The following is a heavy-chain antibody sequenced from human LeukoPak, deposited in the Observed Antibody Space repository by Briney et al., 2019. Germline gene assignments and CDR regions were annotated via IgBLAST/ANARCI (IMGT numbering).Heavy chain of an antibody. CDR3: AKVDDMRSGAFDI. Sequence: GGSLRLSCAASGFTFDDYAMHWVRHAPGKGLVWVSGISWNSGSIGYADSVKGRFTISRDNAKNSLYLQMNSLRAEDTALYYCAKVDDMRSGAFDIWGQGTMVTVSS. V-gene: IGHV3-9*01. D-gene: IGHD6-19*01. CDR2: ISWNSGSI. CDR1: GFTFDDYA. J-gene: IGHJ3*02.